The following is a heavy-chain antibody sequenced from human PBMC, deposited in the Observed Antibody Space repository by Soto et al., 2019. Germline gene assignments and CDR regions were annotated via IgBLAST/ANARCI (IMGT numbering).Heavy chain of an antibody. J-gene: IGHJ6*02. CDR2: IKQDGSEK. D-gene: IGHD3-10*01. V-gene: IGHV3-7*01. CDR3: ARDGAGYYGSGSYYFFSYYGMDV. Sequence: PGGALRLSCAASGFTFSSYWMSWVRQAPGKGLEGVANIKQDGSEKYYVDSVKGRFTISRDNAKNSLYLQMNSLRAEDTAVYYCARDGAGYYGSGSYYFFSYYGMDVWGQGTTVTVSS. CDR1: GFTFSSYW.